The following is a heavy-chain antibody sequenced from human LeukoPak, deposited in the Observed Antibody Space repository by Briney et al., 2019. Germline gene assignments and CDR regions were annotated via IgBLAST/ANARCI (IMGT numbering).Heavy chain of an antibody. J-gene: IGHJ4*02. CDR2: IIPIFGTA. CDR3: ARLAAAAPGFDY. D-gene: IGHD6-13*01. Sequence: SVKVSCKASGGTFSSYAISWVRQAPGQGLEWMGRIIPIFGTANYARKFQGRVTITTDESTSTAYMELSSLRSEDTAVYYCARLAAAAPGFDYWGQGTLVTVSS. CDR1: GGTFSSYA. V-gene: IGHV1-69*05.